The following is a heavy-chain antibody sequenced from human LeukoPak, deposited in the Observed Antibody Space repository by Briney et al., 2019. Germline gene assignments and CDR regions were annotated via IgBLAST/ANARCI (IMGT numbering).Heavy chain of an antibody. J-gene: IGHJ4*02. Sequence: GASVKVSCKASGGTFSSYAISWVRQAPGQGLEWMGWINTNTGNPTYAQGFTGRFVFSLDTSVSTAYLQISSLKAEDTAVYYCARAISSGWLYFDYWGQGTLVTVSS. CDR3: ARAISSGWLYFDY. V-gene: IGHV7-4-1*02. D-gene: IGHD6-13*01. CDR1: GGTFSSYA. CDR2: INTNTGNP.